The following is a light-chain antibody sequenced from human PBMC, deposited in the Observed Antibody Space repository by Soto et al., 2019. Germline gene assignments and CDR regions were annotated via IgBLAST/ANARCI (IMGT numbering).Light chain of an antibody. V-gene: IGKV1-8*01. CDR1: QGISSY. CDR3: QRYYSYPPT. CDR2: AAS. J-gene: IGKJ1*01. Sequence: AIRMTQSPSSLSASTGDRVPITCRASQGISSYLAWYQQKPGKAPKLLIYAASTLQRGVPSRFSGSGSGTDFPLTISCLQSEDFATYYCQRYYSYPPTCGQGAKVEIK.